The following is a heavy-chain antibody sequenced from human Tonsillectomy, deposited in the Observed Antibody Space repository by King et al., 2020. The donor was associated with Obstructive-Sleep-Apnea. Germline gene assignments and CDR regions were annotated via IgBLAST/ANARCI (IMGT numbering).Heavy chain of an antibody. CDR3: AKAGYSPRGFDY. CDR1: GFTFDDYA. Sequence: VQLVESGGGLVQPGRSLRLSCAASGFTFDDYAMHWVRQAPGKGLEWVSGISWNSGSIGYADSVKGRFTISRDNAKNSLYLQMNSLRAEDTALYYCAKAGYSPRGFDYWGQGTLVTVPS. J-gene: IGHJ4*02. CDR2: ISWNSGSI. V-gene: IGHV3-9*01. D-gene: IGHD3-22*01.